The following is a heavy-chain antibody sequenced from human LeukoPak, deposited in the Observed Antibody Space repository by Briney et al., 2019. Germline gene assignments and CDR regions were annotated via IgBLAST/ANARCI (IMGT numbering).Heavy chain of an antibody. V-gene: IGHV1-69*06. CDR2: IIPIFGTA. Sequence: SVNVSCKSSGGTFSSYAISWVRQAPGQGLEWMGGIIPIFGTANYAQKFQGRVTITADKSTSTAYMELSSLRSEDTAVYYCARVGEDFDYYYYMDVWGKGTTVTVSS. D-gene: IGHD2-21*01. CDR3: ARVGEDFDYYYYMDV. CDR1: GGTFSSYA. J-gene: IGHJ6*03.